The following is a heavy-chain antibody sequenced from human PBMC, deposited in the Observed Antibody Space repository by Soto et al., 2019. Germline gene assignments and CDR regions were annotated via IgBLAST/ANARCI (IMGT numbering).Heavy chain of an antibody. Sequence: PSETLSLTCTVSGGSVSSGSHYWTWIRQPPGKGLEWIGYVYYTGSTKYNPSLKSRVTISMDTSNNHFSLKLTSVTAADTAVYYCARELSCSGGSCHNYFDFWGQGTLVTVSS. J-gene: IGHJ4*02. CDR3: ARELSCSGGSCHNYFDF. CDR2: VYYTGST. CDR1: GGSVSSGSHY. V-gene: IGHV4-61*03. D-gene: IGHD2-15*01.